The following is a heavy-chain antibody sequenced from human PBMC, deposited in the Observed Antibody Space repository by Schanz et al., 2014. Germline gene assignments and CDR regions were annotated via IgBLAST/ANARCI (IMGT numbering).Heavy chain of an antibody. CDR3: ARTWTKVTTRTLDF. CDR1: GFTFSSYA. CDR2: ISGSGATT. Sequence: SCAASGFTFSSYAMSWVRQAPGKGLEWVSVISGSGATTYYADSVKGRFTISRDNPRNTVYFQMRSLRAEDTDVYYCARTWTKVTTRTLDFWGQGTRVNVSS. V-gene: IGHV3-23*01. D-gene: IGHD4-17*01. J-gene: IGHJ4*02.